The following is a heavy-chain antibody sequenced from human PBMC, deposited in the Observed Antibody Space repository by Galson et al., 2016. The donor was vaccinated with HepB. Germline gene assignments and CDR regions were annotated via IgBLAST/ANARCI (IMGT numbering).Heavy chain of an antibody. Sequence: ISGDSVSSIDAAWNWIRQSPSRGLEWLGRTYYRSKWYYDYAVSVKSRMTINPDTSKNQLSLHLNSVTPEDTAVYYCARDRASWDGQHTGSFDYWGQGTLVTVSS. CDR1: GDSVSSIDAA. D-gene: IGHD2-21*01. CDR3: ARDRASWDGQHTGSFDY. CDR2: TYYRSKWYY. J-gene: IGHJ4*02. V-gene: IGHV6-1*01.